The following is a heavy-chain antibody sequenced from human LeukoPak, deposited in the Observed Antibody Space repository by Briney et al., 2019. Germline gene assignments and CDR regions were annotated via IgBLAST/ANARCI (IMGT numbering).Heavy chain of an antibody. J-gene: IGHJ6*02. D-gene: IGHD3-3*01. V-gene: IGHV1-8*01. Sequence: ASVKVSCKASGYTFTSYDINWVRQATGQGLEWMGWMNPNSGNTGYAQKFQGRVTMTRNTSISTAYMELSSLRSEDTAVYYCAAGTYYDFWSGYYTIPAYYYYGMDVWGQGTTVTVPS. CDR3: AAGTYYDFWSGYYTIPAYYYYGMDV. CDR1: GYTFTSYD. CDR2: MNPNSGNT.